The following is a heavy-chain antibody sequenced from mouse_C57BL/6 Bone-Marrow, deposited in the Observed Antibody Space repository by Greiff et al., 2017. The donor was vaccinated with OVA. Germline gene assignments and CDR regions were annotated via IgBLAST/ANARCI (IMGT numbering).Heavy chain of an antibody. CDR2: IYPGSGST. CDR3: ARGYSNVSWFAY. CDR1: GYTFTSYW. J-gene: IGHJ3*01. V-gene: IGHV1-55*01. Sequence: QVQRQQPGAELVKPGASVKMSCKASGYTFTSYWITWVKQRPGQGLEWIGDIYPGSGSTNYNEKFKSKATLTVDTSSSTAYMQLSSLTSEDSAVXYCARGYSNVSWFAYWGQGTLVTVSA. D-gene: IGHD2-5*01.